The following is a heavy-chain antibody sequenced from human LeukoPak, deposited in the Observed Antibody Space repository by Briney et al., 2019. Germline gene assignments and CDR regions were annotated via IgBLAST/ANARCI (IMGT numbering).Heavy chain of an antibody. Sequence: GGSLRLSCAASGFTFSSYSMTWVRQAPGKGLEWVSSISSSSSYIYYADSVKGRFTISRDNAKNSLYLQMNTLRAEDTAMYYCARSEREDIVATTWTWGQGTLVTVSS. CDR2: ISSSSSYI. J-gene: IGHJ5*02. CDR1: GFTFSSYS. CDR3: ARSEREDIVATTWT. V-gene: IGHV3-21*01. D-gene: IGHD5-12*01.